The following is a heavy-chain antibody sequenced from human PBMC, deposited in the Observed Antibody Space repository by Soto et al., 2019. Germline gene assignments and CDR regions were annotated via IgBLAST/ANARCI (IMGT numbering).Heavy chain of an antibody. CDR2: IYYRGSA. CDR3: ARTTGIAVAGYFEY. CDR1: GGSISSGGYC. V-gene: IGHV4-31*03. J-gene: IGHJ4*02. Sequence: SETLSLACTVSGGSISSGGYCWSWIRQHPGKGLEWIGYIYYRGSAYDNPSLKSRVTISVDTSKNQFSLKLSSVTAADMAVYYCARTTGIAVAGYFEYRGQGTLVTVS. D-gene: IGHD6-19*01.